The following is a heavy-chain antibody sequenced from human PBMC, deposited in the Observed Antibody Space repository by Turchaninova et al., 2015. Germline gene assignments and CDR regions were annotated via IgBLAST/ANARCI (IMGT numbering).Heavy chain of an antibody. CDR2: IDRTGST. J-gene: IGHJ4*02. V-gene: IGHV4-38-2*01. D-gene: IGHD5-18*01. CDR3: GRHGYSYGSY. Sequence: QVQLQESGPGLVEPSETRSLTCAVSGYSISSGSSWGWNRQPPGKGLEWIGSIDRTGSTYYNPSLKSRVTISVDTSKNQFSLKLSSVTAADTAVYYCGRHGYSYGSYWGQGTLVTVSS. CDR1: GYSISSGSS.